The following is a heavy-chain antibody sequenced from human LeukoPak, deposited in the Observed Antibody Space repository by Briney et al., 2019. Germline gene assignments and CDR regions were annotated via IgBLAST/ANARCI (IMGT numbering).Heavy chain of an antibody. CDR2: INPSGGST. D-gene: IGHD3-9*01. CDR1: GYTFTSYY. J-gene: IGHJ4*02. CDR3: ARVVRDCDILTGSLGY. Sequence: ASVKVSCKASGYTFTSYYMHWVRQAPGQGLERMGIINPSGGSTSYAQKFQGRVTMTRDTSTSTVYMELSSLRSEDTAVYYCARVVRDCDILTGSLGYWGQGTLVTVSS. V-gene: IGHV1-46*01.